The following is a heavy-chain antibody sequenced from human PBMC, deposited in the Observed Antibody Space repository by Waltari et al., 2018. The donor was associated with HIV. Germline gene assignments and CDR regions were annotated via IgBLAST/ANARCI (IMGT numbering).Heavy chain of an antibody. CDR1: GFTFSTSY. CDR3: TRLRAGQLWLDY. Sequence: QVQLVESGGGLVKHGGSLRRSCAASGFTFSTSYMTLIRQAPGKGLEWISYISSSGGTIYDADTVKGRFTISRDNTENSLYLQMNSLRVEDTAVYYCTRLRAGQLWLDYWGHGTLVIVSS. J-gene: IGHJ4*01. CDR2: ISSSGGTI. V-gene: IGHV3-11*04. D-gene: IGHD3-10*01.